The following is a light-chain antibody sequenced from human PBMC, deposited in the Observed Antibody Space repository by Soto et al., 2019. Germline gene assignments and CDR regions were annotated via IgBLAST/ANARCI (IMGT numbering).Light chain of an antibody. CDR3: QQRSEWPLT. J-gene: IGKJ4*01. V-gene: IGKV3-11*01. Sequence: EKVLTQSLATLSLSPGQSAPLSCRASQSVSSYLAWYQQKPGQAPRLLIYDASNRATGIPARFSGSGSGTDFTLTISSLEPEDFAVYYCQQRSEWPLTFGGGTKVDIK. CDR1: QSVSSY. CDR2: DAS.